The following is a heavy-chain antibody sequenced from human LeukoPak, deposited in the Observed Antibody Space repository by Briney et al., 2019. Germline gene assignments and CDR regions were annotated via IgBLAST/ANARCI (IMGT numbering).Heavy chain of an antibody. CDR2: INHSGST. V-gene: IGHV4-34*01. CDR1: GGSFSDYC. J-gene: IGHJ6*02. Sequence: ASETLSLTCAVYGGSFSDYCWTWIRQPPGKGLEWIGDINHSGSTNYNPSLKSRVTISVDTSKNQFSLKLSSVTAADTAVYYCASPRRGYSGYDLGTYGMDVWGQGTTVTVSS. CDR3: ASPRRGYSGYDLGTYGMDV. D-gene: IGHD5-12*01.